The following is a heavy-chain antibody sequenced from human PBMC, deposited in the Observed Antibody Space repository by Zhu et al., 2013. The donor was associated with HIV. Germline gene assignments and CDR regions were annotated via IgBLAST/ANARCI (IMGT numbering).Heavy chain of an antibody. CDR1: GGSISSGGYT. Sequence: VQLQESGSGLVKPSQTLSLTCAVSGGSISSGGYTWSWIRQPPGKGLEWIGYIYHSGSTNYNPSLRSRVTISVDRSKNQFSLKLSSVTAADTAVYYCARGATVGHYYFDYWGQGTLVTVSS. J-gene: IGHJ4*02. D-gene: IGHD1-26*01. CDR2: IYHSGST. V-gene: IGHV4-30-2*01. CDR3: ARGATVGHYYFDY.